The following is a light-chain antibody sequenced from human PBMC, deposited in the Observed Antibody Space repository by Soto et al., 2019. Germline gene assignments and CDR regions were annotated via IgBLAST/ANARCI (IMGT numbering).Light chain of an antibody. Sequence: DIVMTQSPATLSVSPGERATLSCRASQSVSSNLAWYQQKRGQAPRLLMYGASTRATGISVRFSGSGSGTEFTLIISSLQSEDFAVYYCQQYNDWPRTFVQGTKVEIK. CDR3: QQYNDWPRT. CDR2: GAS. CDR1: QSVSSN. V-gene: IGKV3-15*01. J-gene: IGKJ1*01.